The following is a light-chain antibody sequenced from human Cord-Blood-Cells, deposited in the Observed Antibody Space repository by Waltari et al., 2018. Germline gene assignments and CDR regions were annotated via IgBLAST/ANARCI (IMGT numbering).Light chain of an antibody. CDR1: KLGDKY. Sequence: SYELTQPPSVSVSPGQTASITCSGDKLGDKYACWYQQKPGQSTVLGIYQDSKRPSGIPERFSGSNAGNTATLTISGTQARDEADYYCQAWDSSTVVFGGGTKLTVL. V-gene: IGLV3-1*01. CDR2: QDS. J-gene: IGLJ2*01. CDR3: QAWDSSTVV.